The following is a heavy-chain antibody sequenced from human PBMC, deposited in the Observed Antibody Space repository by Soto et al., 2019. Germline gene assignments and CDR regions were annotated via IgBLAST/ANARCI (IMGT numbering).Heavy chain of an antibody. Sequence: SLRLSCAASGFTFSSYAMSWVRQAPGKGLEWVSAISGSGGSTYYADSVKGRFTISRDNSKNTLYLQMNSLRAEDTAVYYCARDKRDLRFLEWSYYFDYWGQGTLVTVSS. CDR1: GFTFSSYA. J-gene: IGHJ4*02. V-gene: IGHV3-23*01. CDR2: ISGSGGST. D-gene: IGHD3-3*01. CDR3: ARDKRDLRFLEWSYYFDY.